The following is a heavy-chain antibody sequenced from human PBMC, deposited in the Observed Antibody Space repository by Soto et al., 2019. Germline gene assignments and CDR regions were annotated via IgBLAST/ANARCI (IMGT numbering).Heavy chain of an antibody. CDR2: IIPIFGTA. Sequence: SVKVSCKASGGTFSSYAISWVRQAPGQGLEWMGGIIPIFGTANYAQKFQGRVTITADKSTSTAYMELSSLRSEDTAVYYCARSRVVTTVTMDYYYYGMDVWGQGTTVTVSS. V-gene: IGHV1-69*06. CDR3: ARSRVVTTVTMDYYYYGMDV. CDR1: GGTFSSYA. D-gene: IGHD4-4*01. J-gene: IGHJ6*02.